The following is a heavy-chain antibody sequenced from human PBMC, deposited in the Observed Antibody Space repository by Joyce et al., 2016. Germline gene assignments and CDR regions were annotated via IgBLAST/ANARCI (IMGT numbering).Heavy chain of an antibody. D-gene: IGHD3-10*01. J-gene: IGHJ3*02. CDR3: AKDASYYGSGSDAFDM. Sequence: QMQLVESGGGVVQPGRSLRLSCAASGFTLSSYAMHWGRQAPGKGVEGVAVISYDGSNEYYADSVKGRFTISRDISKKAVYLQMSSLRAEDTAVYYCAKDASYYGSGSDAFDMWGQGTMVTVSS. CDR2: ISYDGSNE. V-gene: IGHV3-30*18. CDR1: GFTLSSYA.